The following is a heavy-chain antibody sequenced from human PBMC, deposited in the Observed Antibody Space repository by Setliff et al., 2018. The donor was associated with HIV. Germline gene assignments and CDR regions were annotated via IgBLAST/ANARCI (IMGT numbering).Heavy chain of an antibody. CDR3: AKDRYSSGWSPLDY. CDR1: GFTFSSHD. CDR2: IAYDGSNK. Sequence: PGGSLRLSCTASGFTFSSHDMHWVRQAPGKGLERVAVIAYDGSNKYYADSVKGRFTISRDNSKNTLYLQMNSLRAEDTAVYYCAKDRYSSGWSPLDYWGQGTLVTVSS. D-gene: IGHD6-19*01. J-gene: IGHJ4*02. V-gene: IGHV3-30*18.